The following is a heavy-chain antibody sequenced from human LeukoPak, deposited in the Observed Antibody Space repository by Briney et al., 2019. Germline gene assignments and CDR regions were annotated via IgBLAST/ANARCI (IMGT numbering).Heavy chain of an antibody. J-gene: IGHJ5*02. CDR3: ARQDYGDYWWFDP. CDR1: GFTFSSYS. Sequence: PGGSLRLSCAASGFTFSSYSMNWVRQAPGKGREWVSSISSSSSYIYYADSVKGRFTISRDNAKNSLYLQMNSLRAEDTAVYYCARQDYGDYWWFDPWGQGTLVTVSS. V-gene: IGHV3-21*01. CDR2: ISSSSSYI. D-gene: IGHD4-17*01.